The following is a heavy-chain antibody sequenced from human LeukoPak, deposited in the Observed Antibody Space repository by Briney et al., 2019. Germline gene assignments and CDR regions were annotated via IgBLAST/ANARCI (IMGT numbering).Heavy chain of an antibody. J-gene: IGHJ5*02. D-gene: IGHD1-1*01. CDR3: AKTLHGYEHGGGAFDP. Sequence: GSLRLSCAASGFTFSSYGMHWVRQAPGKGLEWVAVIWYDGSNKYYADSVKGRFTNSRDNYKNTLYLQMNSLRAEDTAVYYCAKTLHGYEHGGGAFDPWGQGTLVTVSS. V-gene: IGHV3-33*06. CDR1: GFTFSSYG. CDR2: IWYDGSNK.